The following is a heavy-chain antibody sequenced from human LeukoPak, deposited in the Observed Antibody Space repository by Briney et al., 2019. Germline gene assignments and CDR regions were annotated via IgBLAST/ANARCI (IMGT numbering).Heavy chain of an antibody. Sequence: PGGSLRLSCAASGFTFDDYAMHWVRQAPGKGLEWVSGISWNSGSIGYADSVKGRFTISRDNAKNSLYLQMNSLRAEDTALYYCAKDSAAGTFDYWGQGTLVTVSS. CDR1: GFTFDDYA. J-gene: IGHJ4*02. CDR2: ISWNSGSI. CDR3: AKDSAAGTFDY. V-gene: IGHV3-9*01. D-gene: IGHD6-13*01.